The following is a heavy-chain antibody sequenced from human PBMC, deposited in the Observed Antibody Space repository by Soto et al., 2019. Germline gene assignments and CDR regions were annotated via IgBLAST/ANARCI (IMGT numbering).Heavy chain of an antibody. CDR3: ARQGARYYYYMDV. CDR1: GYSFTSYW. V-gene: IGHV5-51*01. J-gene: IGHJ6*03. CDR2: IYPGDSDT. Sequence: GEAVKSSGKGSGYSFTSYWMGWVRQLPGKGLEWMGIIYPGDSDTRYSPSLQGQVTISADKSTSTAYLQWSSLKASDTAMYYCARQGARYYYYMDVWGKGTTVTVSS.